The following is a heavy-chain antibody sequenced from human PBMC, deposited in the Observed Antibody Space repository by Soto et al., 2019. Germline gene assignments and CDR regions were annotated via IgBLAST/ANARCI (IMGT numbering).Heavy chain of an antibody. J-gene: IGHJ6*02. CDR3: ARAYTGYYYGMDV. V-gene: IGHV3-30-3*01. CDR2: ISYDGSNK. D-gene: IGHD2-2*02. CDR1: GFTFSSYA. Sequence: GGSLRLSCAASGFTFSSYAMHWVRQAPGKGLEWVAVISYDGSNKYYADSVKGRFTISRDNSKNTLYLQMNSLRAEDTAVYYCARAYTGYYYGMDVWGQGXTVTVSS.